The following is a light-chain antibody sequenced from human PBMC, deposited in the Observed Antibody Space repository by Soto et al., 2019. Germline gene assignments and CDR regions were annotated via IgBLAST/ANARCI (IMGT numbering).Light chain of an antibody. V-gene: IGKV3-15*01. CDR3: QQYNNWPRT. J-gene: IGKJ1*01. CDR1: QSVSSK. Sequence: EIVMTQSPATLSVSPGERATLSCRASQSVSSKLAGYQQKPGQAPRLLIYGASIRATGVPARFSGSGSGTEFTLTVSSLQSEDFAVYYCQQYNNWPRTFGQGTKVEI. CDR2: GAS.